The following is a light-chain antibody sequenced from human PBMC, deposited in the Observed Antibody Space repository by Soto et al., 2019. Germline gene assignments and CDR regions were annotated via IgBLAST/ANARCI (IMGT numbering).Light chain of an antibody. CDR2: AAS. Sequence: DIPMTQSPSSLSASIGDRVTITCRASQSIGNYLNWYQQKPGKAPNLLIYAASTLLSVVPSRFSGGGSGTDFTLTISILQPEDVETYYCQKSYSSPETFGQGTKVEIK. CDR1: QSIGNY. J-gene: IGKJ1*01. CDR3: QKSYSSPET. V-gene: IGKV1-39*01.